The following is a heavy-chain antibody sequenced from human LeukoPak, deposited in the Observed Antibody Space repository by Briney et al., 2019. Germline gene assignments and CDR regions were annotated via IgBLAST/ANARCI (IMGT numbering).Heavy chain of an antibody. V-gene: IGHV1-2*02. CDR3: ARAVTSTYCGGDCYSFDY. J-gene: IGHJ4*02. Sequence: ASVKVSCKASGYTFIGYYMHWVRQAPGQGLEWMGWINPSSGGTNYAQRFQGRVTMTRDMSISTACMELRRLRSDDTAVYYCARAVTSTYCGGDCYSFDYWGQGTLVTVSS. CDR2: INPSSGGT. D-gene: IGHD2-21*02. CDR1: GYTFIGYY.